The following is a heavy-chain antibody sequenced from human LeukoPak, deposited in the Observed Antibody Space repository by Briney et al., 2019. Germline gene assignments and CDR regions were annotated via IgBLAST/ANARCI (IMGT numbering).Heavy chain of an antibody. D-gene: IGHD2-15*01. CDR3: AKQLGYCSDGSCYFPY. CDR1: GFTFSSSA. J-gene: IGHJ4*02. CDR2: ISNNGGYT. Sequence: GGSPRLSCAASGFTFSSSAMSWVRQAPGKGLEWVSAISNNGGYTYYADSVQGRFTISRDNSKSTLCLQMNSLRAEDTAVYYCAKQLGYCSDGSCYFPYWGQGTLVAVSS. V-gene: IGHV3-23*01.